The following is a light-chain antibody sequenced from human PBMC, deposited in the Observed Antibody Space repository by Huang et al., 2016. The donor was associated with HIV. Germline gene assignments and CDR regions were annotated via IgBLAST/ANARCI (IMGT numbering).Light chain of an antibody. CDR3: QQYNNWPRGT. J-gene: IGKJ1*01. V-gene: IGKV3-15*01. Sequence: EIVMTQSPATLSVSPGERATLSCRASQSVSSNLAWYQQKPGQAPRLLSDGASTRATGIPARFSGSGSGTEFTLTISSLQSEDFAVYYCQQYNNWPRGTFGQGTKVEIK. CDR2: GAS. CDR1: QSVSSN.